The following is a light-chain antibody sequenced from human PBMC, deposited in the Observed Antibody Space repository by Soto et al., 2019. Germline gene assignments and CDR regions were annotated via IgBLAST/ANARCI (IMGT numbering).Light chain of an antibody. CDR1: SSDVGGYNY. J-gene: IGLJ2*01. CDR2: DVS. V-gene: IGLV2-14*01. CDR3: SSYTGTSTHVV. Sequence: QSALTQPASVSGSPGQSITISCTGTSSDVGGYNYVSWYQQHPGKAPKLMIYDVSNRPSGVPNRFSGSKSGNTASLTISGLQAEDEADYYCSSYTGTSTHVVFGGGTQLTVL.